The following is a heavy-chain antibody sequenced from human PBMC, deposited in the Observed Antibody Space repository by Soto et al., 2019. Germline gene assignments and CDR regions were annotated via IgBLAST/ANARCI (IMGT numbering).Heavy chain of an antibody. CDR2: ISHDGNIK. J-gene: IGHJ4*02. Sequence: QVHLVESGGGVVQPGRSLRLSCAASGFSFSSYAMHWVRQAPGKGLEWVAIISHDGNIKRYADFVEGRFIVFRDNSSNSLLLQMESLKTDDTAVYYCAKELAYGDFWRGLEYWGQGTLVTVAS. V-gene: IGHV3-30*18. CDR1: GFSFSSYA. D-gene: IGHD3-3*01. CDR3: AKELAYGDFWRGLEY.